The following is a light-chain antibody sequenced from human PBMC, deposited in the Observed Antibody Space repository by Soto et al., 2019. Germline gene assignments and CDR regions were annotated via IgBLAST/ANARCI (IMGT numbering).Light chain of an antibody. CDR3: SSYARSYTSYV. CDR2: DVS. Sequence: QSALTQPASVSGSPGQSITISCTGTSSDVGAYKYVSWYQQHPGKAPKLIIYDVSKRPSGVPDRFSGSKSGNTASLAISGLRAEDEADYYCSSYARSYTSYVFGTGTKLTVL. CDR1: SSDVGAYKY. V-gene: IGLV2-11*01. J-gene: IGLJ1*01.